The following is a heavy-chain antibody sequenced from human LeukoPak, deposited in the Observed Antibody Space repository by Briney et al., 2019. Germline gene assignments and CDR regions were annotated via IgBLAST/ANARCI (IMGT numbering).Heavy chain of an antibody. D-gene: IGHD6-6*01. CDR2: IYYSGST. Sequence: SETLSLTCTVSGGSISSSSYYWGWIRQPPGKGLEWIGSIYYSGSTYYNPSLKSRVTISVDTSKNQFSLKLSSVTAADTAVYYCARGEQLPGYWGQGTLVTVSS. V-gene: IGHV4-39*07. CDR1: GGSISSSSYY. CDR3: ARGEQLPGY. J-gene: IGHJ4*02.